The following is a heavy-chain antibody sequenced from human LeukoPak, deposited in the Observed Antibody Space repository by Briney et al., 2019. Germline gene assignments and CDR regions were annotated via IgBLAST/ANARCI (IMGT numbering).Heavy chain of an antibody. Sequence: ASVKVSCKASGYTFTGYYIHWVRQAPGQGLEWMGWINPNSGDTNYAKKFHGWVTMTRDTSISTAYMELRRLRSEDTAVYYCTRGAGTYWYFDLWGRGTLVTVSS. CDR3: TRGAGTYWYFDL. V-gene: IGHV1-2*04. CDR1: GYTFTGYY. J-gene: IGHJ2*01. D-gene: IGHD3-10*01. CDR2: INPNSGDT.